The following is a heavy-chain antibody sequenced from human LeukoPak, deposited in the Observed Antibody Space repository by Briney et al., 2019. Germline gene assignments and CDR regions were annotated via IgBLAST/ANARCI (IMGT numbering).Heavy chain of an antibody. V-gene: IGHV3-23*01. CDR2: ISGSGGTT. D-gene: IGHD1-1*01. J-gene: IGHJ3*02. Sequence: GGSLRLSCAASGFTLTTYVMTWVRQAPGKGLEWVSAISGSGGTTYYADSVKGRFTISRDNSKNTLYLQMNSLRPEDTAVYYCANRRGTQVLVNNIDIWGQGTLVTVSS. CDR3: ANRRGTQVLVNNIDI. CDR1: GFTLTTYV.